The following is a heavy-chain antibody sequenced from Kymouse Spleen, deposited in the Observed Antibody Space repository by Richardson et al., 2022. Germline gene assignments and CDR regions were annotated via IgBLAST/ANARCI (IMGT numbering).Heavy chain of an antibody. Sequence: QLQLQESGPGLVKPSETLSLTCTVSGGSISSSSYYWGWIRQPPGKGLEWIGSIYYSGSTYYNPSLKSRVTISVDTSKNQFSLKLSSVTAADTAVYYCARTWRIVGAKSRFDPWGQGTLVTVSS. D-gene: IGHD1-26*01. CDR1: GGSISSSSYY. CDR3: ARTWRIVGAKSRFDP. CDR2: IYYSGST. J-gene: IGHJ5*02. V-gene: IGHV4-39*01.